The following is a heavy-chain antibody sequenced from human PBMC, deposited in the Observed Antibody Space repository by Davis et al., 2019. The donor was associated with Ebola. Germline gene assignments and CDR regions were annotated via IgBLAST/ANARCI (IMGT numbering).Heavy chain of an antibody. CDR3: ARGRGVDF. CDR2: IKQDGSEK. Sequence: PGGSLRLSCAASGFTFSGNWMSWVRQAPGKGLEWVANIKQDGSEKYYVDSVKGRFTISRDNAKKSLYLQMNSLRAEDTAVYYCARGRGVDFWGQGTLVTVSS. CDR1: GFTFSGNW. V-gene: IGHV3-7*04. J-gene: IGHJ4*02.